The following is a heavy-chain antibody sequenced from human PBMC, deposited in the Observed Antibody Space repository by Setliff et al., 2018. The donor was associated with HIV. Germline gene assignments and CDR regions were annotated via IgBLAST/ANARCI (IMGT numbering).Heavy chain of an antibody. CDR2: IYYSGST. CDR1: GGSIRSTSYY. D-gene: IGHD6-19*01. Sequence: SETLSLTCTVSGGSIRSTSYYWGWIRQPPGKGLEWIGSIYYSGSTYYNPSLKSRVTISVDLSKKQFSLKLSSVTAADTAVYYCARDLGAVAGYYFDYWGQGTLVTVSS. CDR3: ARDLGAVAGYYFDY. V-gene: IGHV4-39*07. J-gene: IGHJ4*02.